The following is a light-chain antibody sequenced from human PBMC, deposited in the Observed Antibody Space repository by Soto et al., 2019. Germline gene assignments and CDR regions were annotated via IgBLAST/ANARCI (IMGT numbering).Light chain of an antibody. CDR2: GAS. V-gene: IGKV1-5*01. CDR1: QSISNW. CDR3: QQYNIYWT. Sequence: DIQMTQSPSTLSAFVGDRVTITCRASQSISNWLAWYQQKPGKAPNLLIYGASSLESGVPSRFSGSGSGTEFTLTISSLQPDDFATYYCQQYNIYWTFGQGTKVDNK. J-gene: IGKJ1*01.